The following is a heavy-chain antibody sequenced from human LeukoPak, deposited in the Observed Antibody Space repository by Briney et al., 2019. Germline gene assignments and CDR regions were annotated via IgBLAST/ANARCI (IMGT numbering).Heavy chain of an antibody. J-gene: IGHJ4*02. D-gene: IGHD3-9*01. CDR3: AKWGGYDILTGYYDSDY. Sequence: QTGASLRLSCAASGFTFSNYAMSWVRQAPGKGLEWVSAVSGRDDSTYYADSVKGRFTISRDTSKNTLYLQMNSLRAEDTAVYYCAKWGGYDILTGYYDSDYWGQGTLVTVSS. CDR1: GFTFSNYA. CDR2: VSGRDDST. V-gene: IGHV3-23*01.